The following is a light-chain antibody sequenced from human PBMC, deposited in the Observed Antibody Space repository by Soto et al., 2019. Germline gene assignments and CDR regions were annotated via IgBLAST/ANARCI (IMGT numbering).Light chain of an antibody. Sequence: QSVLAQPRSVSGSPGQLLTISCTGTSSDVDDYRYVSWYQQYPGKAPKLVIYDGTKRPSGVPDRFSGSNSGNTASLTISGLQAEDEADYYCSSYTSSSTLWVFGTGTKVTVL. J-gene: IGLJ1*01. V-gene: IGLV2-11*01. CDR3: SSYTSSSTLWV. CDR2: DGT. CDR1: SSDVDDYRY.